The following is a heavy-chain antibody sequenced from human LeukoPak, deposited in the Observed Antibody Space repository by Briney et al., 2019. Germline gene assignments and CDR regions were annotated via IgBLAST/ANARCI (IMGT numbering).Heavy chain of an antibody. CDR1: GYTFTGYY. D-gene: IGHD2-15*01. Sequence: GGCLRLSCAASGYTFTGYYVHWVRQAPGQGLEWMGWISAYNDNTKFAQKLQGRVTMTIDTSTSTAYMELRSLRSDDTAIYYCARDRCSGGSCPFPDYWGQGTLVTVSS. J-gene: IGHJ4*02. V-gene: IGHV1-18*04. CDR3: ARDRCSGGSCPFPDY. CDR2: ISAYNDNT.